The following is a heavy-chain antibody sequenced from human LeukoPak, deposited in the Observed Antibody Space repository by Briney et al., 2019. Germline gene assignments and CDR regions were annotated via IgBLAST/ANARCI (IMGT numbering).Heavy chain of an antibody. Sequence: PSETPSLTCTVSGGSISSRNYFWGWIRQPPGKGLEWIGSMYYSGIVYYNPSLQSRVTIDLDTSKNQVSLELRSVTAADTAVYYCAGVVVVPAGAGLQLNWFDPWGQGTLVTVSS. CDR1: GGSISSRNYF. J-gene: IGHJ5*02. D-gene: IGHD2-2*01. CDR2: MYYSGIV. CDR3: AGVVVVPAGAGLQLNWFDP. V-gene: IGHV4-39*05.